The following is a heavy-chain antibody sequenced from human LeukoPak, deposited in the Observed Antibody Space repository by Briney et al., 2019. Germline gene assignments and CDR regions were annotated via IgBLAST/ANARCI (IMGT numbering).Heavy chain of an antibody. CDR2: IYYSGNT. D-gene: IGHD6-19*01. CDR3: ARGAVEIDS. CDR1: GGSISSSNW. Sequence: KASETLSLTCAVSGGSISSSNWWSWVRQPPGKGLEWIGYIYYSGNTYYNPSLKSRVTITEDTSKNQFSLKLSSVTAADTAVYYCARGAVEIDSWGQGTLVTVSS. J-gene: IGHJ4*02. V-gene: IGHV4-4*02.